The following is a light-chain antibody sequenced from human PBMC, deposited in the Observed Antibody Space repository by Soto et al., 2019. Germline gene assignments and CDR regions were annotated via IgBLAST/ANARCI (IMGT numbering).Light chain of an antibody. V-gene: IGKV3-20*01. Sequence: EIVLTQSPGTLSLSPGERVTLSCRASQTLSSNFLAWYQQRPGQAPSLLIYGAANRAPGVPDRFSGGGSGTDFTLTISRLEPEDFAVYYCQQFGSSPRTFGQGTKVEIK. CDR2: GAA. CDR3: QQFGSSPRT. J-gene: IGKJ1*01. CDR1: QTLSSNF.